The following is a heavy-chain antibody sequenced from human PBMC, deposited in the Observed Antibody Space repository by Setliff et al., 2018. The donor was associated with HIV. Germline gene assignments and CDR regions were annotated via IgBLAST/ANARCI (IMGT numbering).Heavy chain of an antibody. D-gene: IGHD1-1*01. CDR3: TRHWRGGLDY. CDR1: GDSIKSSTYH. J-gene: IGHJ4*02. V-gene: IGHV4-39*07. CDR2: IAYSGST. Sequence: PSETLSLTCNVSGDSIKSSTYHWGWIRQSSGKGLEWIGSIAYSGSTSYSPSLTSRVTISVDTSNNQSSLRLRSVTAADTAVYYCTRHWRGGLDYWGQGTLVTVSS.